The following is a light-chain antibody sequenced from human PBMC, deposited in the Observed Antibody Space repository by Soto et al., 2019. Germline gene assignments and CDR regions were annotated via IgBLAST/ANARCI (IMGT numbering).Light chain of an antibody. CDR2: KAS. CDR3: QQYNSYWT. V-gene: IGKV1-5*03. CDR1: QSINSW. Sequence: DIQMTQSPSTLSASVGDRVTITCRASQSINSWLAWYQQKPGKAPKLLIYKASSLESGVPSRFSGSGSGTEFTLTISCLQPDDFATYYCQQYNSYWTFGQGTKVEIK. J-gene: IGKJ1*01.